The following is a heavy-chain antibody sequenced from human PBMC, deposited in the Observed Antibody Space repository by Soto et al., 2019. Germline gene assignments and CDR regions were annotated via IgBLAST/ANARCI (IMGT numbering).Heavy chain of an antibody. V-gene: IGHV1-2*04. J-gene: IGHJ6*02. CDR3: ARGISRNYYYYYGMDV. Sequence: GASVKVSCKASGYTFTGYYMHWVRQAPGQGLEWMGWINPNSGGTNYAQKFQGWVTMTRDTSISTAYMELSRLRSDDTAVYYCARGISRNYYYYYGMDVWGQGTTVTVS. D-gene: IGHD2-15*01. CDR2: INPNSGGT. CDR1: GYTFTGYY.